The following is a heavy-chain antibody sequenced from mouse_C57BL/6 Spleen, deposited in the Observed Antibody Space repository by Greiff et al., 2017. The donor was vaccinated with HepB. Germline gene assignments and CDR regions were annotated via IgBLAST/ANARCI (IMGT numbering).Heavy chain of an antibody. J-gene: IGHJ1*03. V-gene: IGHV1-81*01. Sequence: QVQLQQSGAELARPGASVKLSCKASGYTFTSYGISWVKQRTGQGLEWIGEIYPRSGNTYYNEKFKGKATLTADKSSSTAYMELRSLTSEDSTVYFCARRDYYGSSLWYFDVWGTGTTVTVSS. CDR3: ARRDYYGSSLWYFDV. D-gene: IGHD1-1*01. CDR1: GYTFTSYG. CDR2: IYPRSGNT.